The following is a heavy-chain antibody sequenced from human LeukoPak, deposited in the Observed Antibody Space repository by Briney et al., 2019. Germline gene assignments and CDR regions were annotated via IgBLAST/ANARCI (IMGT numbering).Heavy chain of an antibody. CDR2: ISWNSGSI. Sequence: SLRLSCAASGFTFDDYAMHWVRQAPGKGLEWVSGISWNSGSIGYADSVKGRFTISRDNAKNSLYLQVNSLRAEDTALYYCAKDSSMTNDAFDIWGQGTMVTVSS. V-gene: IGHV3-9*01. CDR3: AKDSSMTNDAFDI. CDR1: GFTFDDYA. J-gene: IGHJ3*02.